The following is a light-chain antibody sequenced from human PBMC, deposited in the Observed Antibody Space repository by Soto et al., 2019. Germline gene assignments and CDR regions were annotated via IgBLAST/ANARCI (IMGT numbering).Light chain of an antibody. V-gene: IGKV3-20*01. CDR3: QQYGSSIT. J-gene: IGKJ5*01. CDR2: GTS. CDR1: QSVPRSY. Sequence: EIVLTQSPGTLSLSPGEIATLSFSASQSVPRSYLAWYQQKPGQAPRLLIYGTSSRATGIPDRFSGSGSGADFTLTISRLEPEDFAVFYCQQYGSSITFGQGTRLEIK.